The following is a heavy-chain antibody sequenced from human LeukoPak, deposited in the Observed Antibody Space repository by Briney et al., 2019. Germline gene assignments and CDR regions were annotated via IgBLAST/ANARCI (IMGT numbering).Heavy chain of an antibody. CDR1: GFTFSSYS. CDR2: ISSSSSYI. D-gene: IGHD6-19*01. Sequence: GGSLRLSCAASGFTFSSYSMNWVRQAPGKGLEWVSSISSSSSYIYYADSVKGRFTISRDNAKNSLYLQMNSLRVEDTAVYYCARVLRLYYFDYWGQGTLVTVSS. J-gene: IGHJ4*02. CDR3: ARVLRLYYFDY. V-gene: IGHV3-21*01.